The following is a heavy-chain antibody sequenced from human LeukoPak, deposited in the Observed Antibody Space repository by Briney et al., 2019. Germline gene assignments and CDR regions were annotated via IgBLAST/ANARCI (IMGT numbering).Heavy chain of an antibody. CDR1: GYSFTNYG. CDR3: ARGPYCSGSTCYSQYFDS. D-gene: IGHD2-15*01. V-gene: IGHV1-18*01. Sequence: ASVKVSCKTSGYSFTNYGVSWVRQAPGQGLEWMGWISPYDANTKYEQSLQGRVTITTDTSTSTAYMELRSLRSDDTAVYYCARGPYCSGSTCYSQYFDSWGQGTLVTVSS. CDR2: ISPYDANT. J-gene: IGHJ4*02.